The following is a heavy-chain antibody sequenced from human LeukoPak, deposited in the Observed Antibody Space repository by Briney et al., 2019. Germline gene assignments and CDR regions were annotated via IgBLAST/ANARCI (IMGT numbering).Heavy chain of an antibody. CDR2: IYYSGST. Sequence: PSETLSLTCAVYGGSFSGYYWAWIRQPPGKGLEWLGSIYYSGSTYYNSSLQSRVSFSVDTSKNHFSLKLSSVTAPDTAVYYCARQLSGWSPEYFDYWGQGTLVTVSS. V-gene: IGHV4-39*01. D-gene: IGHD6-13*01. CDR1: GGSFSGYY. J-gene: IGHJ4*02. CDR3: ARQLSGWSPEYFDY.